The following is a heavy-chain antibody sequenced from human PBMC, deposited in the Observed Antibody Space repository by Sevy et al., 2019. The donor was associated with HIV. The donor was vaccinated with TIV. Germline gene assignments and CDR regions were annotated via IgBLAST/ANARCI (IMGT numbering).Heavy chain of an antibody. Sequence: GGSLRLSCAASGFTFSSYAMHWVRQAPGKGLEWVAVISYDGSNKYYADSVKGRFTISRDNSKNTLYLQMNSLRAEDTAVYYCASGSSMVRGVHYWGQGTLVTVSS. V-gene: IGHV3-30-3*01. CDR1: GFTFSSYA. J-gene: IGHJ4*02. CDR3: ASGSSMVRGVHY. D-gene: IGHD3-10*01. CDR2: ISYDGSNK.